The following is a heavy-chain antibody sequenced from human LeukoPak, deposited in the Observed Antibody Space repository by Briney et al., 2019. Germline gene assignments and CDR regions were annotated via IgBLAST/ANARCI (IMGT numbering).Heavy chain of an antibody. CDR2: INHSGST. CDR1: GGSFSGYY. CDR3: ARVVVPAAMPTSYYYYYYMDV. D-gene: IGHD2-2*01. Sequence: SETLSLTCAVYGGSFSGYYWSWIRQPPGKGLEWIGEINHSGSTNYNPSLKSRVTISVDTSKNQFSLKLSSVTAVDTAVYYGARVVVPAAMPTSYYYYYYMDVWGKGTTVTVSS. V-gene: IGHV4-34*01. J-gene: IGHJ6*03.